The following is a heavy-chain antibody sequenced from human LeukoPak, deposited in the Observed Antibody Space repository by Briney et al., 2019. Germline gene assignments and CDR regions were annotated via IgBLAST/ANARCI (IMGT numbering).Heavy chain of an antibody. CDR3: ARPNRGYCSGGSCYSFDY. Sequence: ASVKASCKASGYTFTGYYTHWVRQAPREGREWMGWINPNSGGTNYAQNFQGRVTMTRDTSISPTYMELGRLRSDDTAVYYCARPNRGYCSGGSCYSFDYWGQGTLVTVSS. V-gene: IGHV1-2*02. J-gene: IGHJ4*02. CDR1: GYTFTGYY. CDR2: INPNSGGT. D-gene: IGHD2-15*01.